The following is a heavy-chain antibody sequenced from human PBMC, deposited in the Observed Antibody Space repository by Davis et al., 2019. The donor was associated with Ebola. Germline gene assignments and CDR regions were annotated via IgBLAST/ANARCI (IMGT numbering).Heavy chain of an antibody. J-gene: IGHJ6*02. V-gene: IGHV3-74*03. D-gene: IGHD2-2*01. CDR2: IKTDGSTT. CDR3: ARDTSHQLPHWLYYFYGMDV. Sequence: GSSLTISCAASGFTFSNYYLHWVRQAPGKGLEWVARIKTDGSTTKYADSVKGRFSISRDNTKNTLYLQMNSLRGEDTAIYYCARDTSHQLPHWLYYFYGMDVWGQGTTVTVSS. CDR1: GFTFSNYY.